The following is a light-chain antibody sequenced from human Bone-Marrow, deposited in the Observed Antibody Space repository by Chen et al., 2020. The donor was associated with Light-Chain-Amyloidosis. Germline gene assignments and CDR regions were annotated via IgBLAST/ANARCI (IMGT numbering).Light chain of an antibody. CDR3: QQYGTSPLT. V-gene: IGKV3-20*01. J-gene: IGKJ4*01. Sequence: EIVLTQSPGTLSLSPGEGANLSCRASQTISSNYLTWYQHKFGQAPRLLIYGSSSRATGIPDRFTGRWSGTDFTLTINRLEPEDFAMYYCQQYGTSPLTFGGGTKVEIK. CDR2: GSS. CDR1: QTISSNY.